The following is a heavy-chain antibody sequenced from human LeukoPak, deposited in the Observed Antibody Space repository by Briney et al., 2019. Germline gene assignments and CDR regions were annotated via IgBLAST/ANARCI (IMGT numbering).Heavy chain of an antibody. CDR3: VRGTPTPGMDY. CDR2: IDTTTGNP. J-gene: IGHJ4*02. D-gene: IGHD3-10*01. CDR1: GYPFSAHF. Sequence: ASVKVSCKASGYPFSAHFLNWVRQAPGQGLEWMGNIDTTTGNPRYAQDFTGRFVFSLDTSVSTAYLQITSLKADDTAAYDCVRGTPTPGMDYWGQGTQVTVSS. V-gene: IGHV7-4-1*02.